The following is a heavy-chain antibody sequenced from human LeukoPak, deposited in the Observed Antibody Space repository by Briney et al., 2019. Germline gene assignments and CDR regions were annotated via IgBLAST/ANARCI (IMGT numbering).Heavy chain of an antibody. CDR2: ISGDGKGR. CDR3: ARDLVDNACDF. D-gene: IGHD2-8*01. CDR1: GFTFSSYG. V-gene: IGHV3-23*01. J-gene: IGHJ4*02. Sequence: RGTLRLSCAASGFTFSSYGMSWVRQAPGKGLQWVSAISGDGKGRDYPDSVKGRFTISRDNSKNTLYLQMDSLRAEDTAVYYCARDLVDNACDFWGQGTLVTVSS.